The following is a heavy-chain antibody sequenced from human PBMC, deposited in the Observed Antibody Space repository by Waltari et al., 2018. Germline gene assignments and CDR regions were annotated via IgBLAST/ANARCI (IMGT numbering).Heavy chain of an antibody. J-gene: IGHJ6*03. Sequence: QVQLQESGPGLVKPSETLSLTCTVSAGSISSYYWSWIRQPPGKGLEWIGYIHYGGNPNYNPSLKMRVTMSVDTAKNQFSLKVSSVTAADTAVYYCARLGFFGSTSCSWGYYHYMDVWGKGTTVTISS. CDR2: IHYGGNP. D-gene: IGHD2-2*01. V-gene: IGHV4-59*08. CDR3: ARLGFFGSTSCSWGYYHYMDV. CDR1: AGSISSYY.